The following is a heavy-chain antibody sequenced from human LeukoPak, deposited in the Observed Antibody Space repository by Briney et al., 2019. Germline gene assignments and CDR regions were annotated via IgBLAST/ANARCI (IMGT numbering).Heavy chain of an antibody. CDR3: ARGREPGYSSSWPLFGY. V-gene: IGHV1-2*04. D-gene: IGHD6-13*01. CDR1: GYTFTGYY. J-gene: IGHJ4*02. CDR2: INPNSGGT. Sequence: WASVKVSCKASGYTFTGYYMHWVRQAPGQGLEWMGWINPNSGGTNYAQKFQGWVTMTRDTSISTAYMELSRLRSDDTAVYYCARGREPGYSSSWPLFGYWGQGTLVTVSS.